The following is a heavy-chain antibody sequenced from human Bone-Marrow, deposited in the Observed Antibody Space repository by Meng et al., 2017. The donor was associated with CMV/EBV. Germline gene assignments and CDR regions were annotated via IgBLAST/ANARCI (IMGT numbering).Heavy chain of an antibody. CDR1: GGSISSSSYY. CDR2: IYYSGST. Sequence: SETLSLSRIVSGGSISSSSYYWGWIRQPPGKELEWIGRIYYSGSTYYNPSLNSRVTISVDTSKNRFSLKLSSVTAADTAVYYCARDQNKWNYGYYYGMDVWGQGTTVTVSS. CDR3: ARDQNKWNYGYYYGMDV. J-gene: IGHJ6*02. V-gene: IGHV4-39*07. D-gene: IGHD1-26*01.